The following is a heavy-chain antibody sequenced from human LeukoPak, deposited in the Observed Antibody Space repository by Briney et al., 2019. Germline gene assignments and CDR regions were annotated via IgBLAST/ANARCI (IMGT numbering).Heavy chain of an antibody. CDR1: GGSISNYY. CDR2: IYSSGNT. J-gene: IGHJ4*02. D-gene: IGHD4-11*01. CDR3: ARTTYSYFDY. Sequence: PSETLSLTCTVSGGSISNYYWSWIRQPAGKGLEWIGRIYSSGNTNYNPSLQSRVTLSVDTSKNQFSLKLSSVTAADTAVYYCARTTYSYFDYWGQGTLVTVSS. V-gene: IGHV4-4*07.